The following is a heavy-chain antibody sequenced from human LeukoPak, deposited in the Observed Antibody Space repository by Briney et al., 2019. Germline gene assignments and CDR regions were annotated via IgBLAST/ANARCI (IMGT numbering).Heavy chain of an antibody. V-gene: IGHV4-59*01. CDR1: GGSISSFY. J-gene: IGHJ4*02. CDR3: ARGNYDDSYAYGGDFDS. CDR2: MSNSGST. D-gene: IGHD3-16*01. Sequence: SETLSLTCSVSGGSISSFYWNWIRQPPGKGLEWIGYMSNSGSTNYNPSLKSRLTISVDTSKNHLSLRLSSVTAADTAVYYCARGNYDDSYAYGGDFDSWGQGTLVTVSS.